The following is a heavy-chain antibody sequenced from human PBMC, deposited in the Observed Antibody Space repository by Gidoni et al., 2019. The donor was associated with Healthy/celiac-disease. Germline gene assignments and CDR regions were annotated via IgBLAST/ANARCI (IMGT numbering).Heavy chain of an antibody. V-gene: IGHV3-11*06. CDR3: ARAYCSSTSCFYYYYYMDV. Sequence: QVQLVESGGGLVKPGGSLRLSWAASGFTFRYYTMSWIRQAPGKGLEWVSYISSSSSYTNYADSVKGRFTISRDNAKNSLYLQMNSLRAEDTAVYYCARAYCSSTSCFYYYYYMDVWGKGTTVTVSS. J-gene: IGHJ6*03. CDR2: ISSSSSYT. D-gene: IGHD2-2*01. CDR1: GFTFRYYT.